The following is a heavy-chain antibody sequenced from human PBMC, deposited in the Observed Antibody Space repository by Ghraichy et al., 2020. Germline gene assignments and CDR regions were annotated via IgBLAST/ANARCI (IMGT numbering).Heavy chain of an antibody. D-gene: IGHD3-10*01. CDR3: AREAGGGGWFDP. V-gene: IGHV1-2*02. CDR2: INPNSGVT. CDR1: GYTFTGYY. J-gene: IGHJ5*02. Sequence: ASVKVSCKASGYTFTGYYLHWVRQAPGQGLEWMGWINPNSGVTRYTQKFQGRVTMTRDTSISTVYMELTRLRSDDTAVYYCAREAGGGGWFDPWGQGTLVTVSS.